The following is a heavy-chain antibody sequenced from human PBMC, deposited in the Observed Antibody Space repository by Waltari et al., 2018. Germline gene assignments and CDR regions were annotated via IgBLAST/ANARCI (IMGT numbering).Heavy chain of an antibody. V-gene: IGHV4-59*01. Sequence: QVQLQESGPGLVKPSETLSLTCTVSGGSISSYYWSWIRQPPGKGLEWIGYIYYSGRTNYNPSLKSRVTISVDTSKNQFSLKLSSVTAADTAVYYCARGGYDFWSGYLNWFDPWGQGTLVTVSS. CDR1: GGSISSYY. CDR3: ARGGYDFWSGYLNWFDP. J-gene: IGHJ5*02. D-gene: IGHD3-3*01. CDR2: IYYSGRT.